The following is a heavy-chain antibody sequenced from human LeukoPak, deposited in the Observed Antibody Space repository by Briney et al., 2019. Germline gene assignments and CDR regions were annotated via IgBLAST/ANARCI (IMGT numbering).Heavy chain of an antibody. CDR2: ISAYNGNT. CDR3: ARASYESGYCSSTSCYPFDY. J-gene: IGHJ4*02. CDR1: GYTFTSYG. Sequence: ASVKVSCKASGYTFTSYGISWVRQAPGQGLEWMGWISAYNGNTNYAQKLQGRVTMTTDTSTSTAYMELSSLRSEDTAVYYCARASYESGYCSSTSCYPFDYWGQGTLVTVSS. V-gene: IGHV1-18*01. D-gene: IGHD2-2*01.